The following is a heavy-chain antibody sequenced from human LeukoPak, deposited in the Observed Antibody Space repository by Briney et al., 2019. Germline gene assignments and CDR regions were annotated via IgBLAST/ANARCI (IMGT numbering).Heavy chain of an antibody. Sequence: SETLSLTCAVYGGSFSGYYWSWIRQPPGKGLEWIGEINHSGSTNYNPPLKSRVTISVDTSKNQFSLKLSSVTAADTAVCYCARHIAVAGTSYFDYWGQGTLVTVSS. CDR1: GGSFSGYY. J-gene: IGHJ4*02. V-gene: IGHV4-34*01. D-gene: IGHD6-19*01. CDR2: INHSGST. CDR3: ARHIAVAGTSYFDY.